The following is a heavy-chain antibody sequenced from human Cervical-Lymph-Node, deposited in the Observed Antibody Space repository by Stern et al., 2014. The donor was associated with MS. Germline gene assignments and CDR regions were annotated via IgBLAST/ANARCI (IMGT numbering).Heavy chain of an antibody. CDR3: ASGDFWSDSYTGLTDY. CDR1: GFTFGDYY. V-gene: IGHV3-11*01. J-gene: IGHJ4*02. Sequence: VQLVESGGGLVKPGMSLRLSCAASGFTFGDYYMSWIRQAPGQGLEWISYIDSSGSTISYADSVQGRFTISRDNAKNSLYLQLNSLRAEDTAVYYCASGDFWSDSYTGLTDYWGQGTLVTVSS. CDR2: IDSSGSTI. D-gene: IGHD3-3*01.